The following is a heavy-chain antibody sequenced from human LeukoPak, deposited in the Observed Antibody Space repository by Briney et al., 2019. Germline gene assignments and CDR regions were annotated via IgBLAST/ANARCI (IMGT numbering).Heavy chain of an antibody. V-gene: IGHV3-21*01. CDR3: APSRGIAAAGTEY. CDR2: ISSSSYI. Sequence: PGGSLRLSCAASGFTFSSNSMNWVRQAPGKGLEWVSSISSSSYIYYADSVKGRFTISRDNAKNSLYLQMNSLRAEDTAVYYCAPSRGIAAAGTEYWGQGTLVTVSS. D-gene: IGHD6-13*01. J-gene: IGHJ4*02. CDR1: GFTFSSNS.